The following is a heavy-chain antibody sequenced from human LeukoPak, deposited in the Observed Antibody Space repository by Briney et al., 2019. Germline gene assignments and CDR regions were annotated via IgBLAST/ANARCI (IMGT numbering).Heavy chain of an antibody. D-gene: IGHD3-10*01. CDR1: GYTFSNYG. Sequence: ASVKVSCKASGYTFSNYGITWVRQVPGQGLEWMGWISAYNTNSNYAQKFQGRVTLTTDTSTSTAYMELRRLRSDDTAVYYCARDPVVRGVYGGLDIWGQGTMVTVSS. CDR2: ISAYNTNS. J-gene: IGHJ3*02. CDR3: ARDPVVRGVYGGLDI. V-gene: IGHV1-18*01.